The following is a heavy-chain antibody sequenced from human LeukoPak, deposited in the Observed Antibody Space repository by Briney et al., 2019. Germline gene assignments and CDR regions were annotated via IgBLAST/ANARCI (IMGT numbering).Heavy chain of an antibody. D-gene: IGHD6-13*01. V-gene: IGHV4-59*01. J-gene: IGHJ2*01. CDR1: GGSMSSYY. Sequence: SETLSLTCTVSGGSMSSYYWSWIRQPPGKGLEWIGYIYYSGSTNYNPSLKSRVTISVDTSKNQFSLKLSSVTAADTAVYYCARDIAGRTFDLWGRGTLVTVSS. CDR2: IYYSGST. CDR3: ARDIAGRTFDL.